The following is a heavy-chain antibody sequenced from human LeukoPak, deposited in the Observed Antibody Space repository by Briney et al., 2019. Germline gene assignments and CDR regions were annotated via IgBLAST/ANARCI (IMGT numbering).Heavy chain of an antibody. D-gene: IGHD4-23*01. CDR2: ISWNSGSI. CDR3: AKEGSTVVTPGWFDP. V-gene: IGHV3-9*01. J-gene: IGHJ5*02. CDR1: GCTFDDYA. Sequence: GRSLRLSCAASGCTFDDYAMHWVRQAPGKGLEWVSGISWNSGSIGYADSVKGRFTISRDNAKNSLYLQMNSLRAEDTALYYCAKEGSTVVTPGWFDPWGQGTLVTVSS.